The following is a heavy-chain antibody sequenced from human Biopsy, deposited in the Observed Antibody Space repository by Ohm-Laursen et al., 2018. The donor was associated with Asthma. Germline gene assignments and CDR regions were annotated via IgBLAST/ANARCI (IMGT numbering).Heavy chain of an antibody. D-gene: IGHD5-12*01. J-gene: IGHJ6*02. CDR3: ARGYSGYDRIQYYYNGMDV. Sequence: SVKVSCKISGYSLTDLSMHWVRQAPGQGLEWMGGHDHEEGGTVNARRFQGRVTMTEDTSTDTAYMELRSLTSEDTAVYFCARGYSGYDRIQYYYNGMDVWGQGTTVTVSS. V-gene: IGHV1-24*01. CDR2: HDHEEGGT. CDR1: GYSLTDLS.